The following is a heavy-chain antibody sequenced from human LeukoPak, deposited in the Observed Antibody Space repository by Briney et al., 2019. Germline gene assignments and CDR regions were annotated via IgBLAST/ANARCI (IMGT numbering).Heavy chain of an antibody. CDR3: ARDSRTTIFGVVSWWFDP. V-gene: IGHV4-59*01. Sequence: SETLSLTCTVSGGSISSYYWSWIRQPPPKGLEWIGYIYYSGSTNYNPSLKSRVTISVDTSKNQFSLKLSSVTAADTAVYYCARDSRTTIFGVVSWWFDPWGQGTLVTVSS. CDR2: IYYSGST. CDR1: GGSISSYY. J-gene: IGHJ5*02. D-gene: IGHD3-3*01.